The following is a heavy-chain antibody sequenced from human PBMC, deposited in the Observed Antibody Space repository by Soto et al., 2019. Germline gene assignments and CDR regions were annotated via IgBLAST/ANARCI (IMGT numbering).Heavy chain of an antibody. V-gene: IGHV1-24*01. CDR1: GYTLTELS. CDR2: FDPEDGET. D-gene: IGHD6-19*01. J-gene: IGHJ6*02. CDR3: ATPPLSSGWYSYYGMDV. Sequence: ASVKVSCKXSGYTLTELSMHWVRQAPGKGLEWMGGFDPEDGETIYAQKFQGRVTMTEDTSTDTAYMELSSLRSGDTAVYYCATPPLSSGWYSYYGMDVWGQGTTVTVSS.